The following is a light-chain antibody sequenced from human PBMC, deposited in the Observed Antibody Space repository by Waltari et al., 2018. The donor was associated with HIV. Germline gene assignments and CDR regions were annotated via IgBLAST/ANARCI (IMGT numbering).Light chain of an antibody. Sequence: SSVLTKPPSVSVAPGQPARITCGGHNLGSKSVPWYYQESGQAPLLVGYDDIDRPSGIPERFTGSNAGNTATLTISRAEAGDDADYYCQVWDSSSNHVVFGGGTKLTVL. V-gene: IGLV3-21*02. CDR2: DDI. CDR1: NLGSKS. CDR3: QVWDSSSNHVV. J-gene: IGLJ2*01.